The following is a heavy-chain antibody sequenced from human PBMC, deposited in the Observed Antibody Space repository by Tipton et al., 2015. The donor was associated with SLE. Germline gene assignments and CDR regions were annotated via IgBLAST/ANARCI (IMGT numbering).Heavy chain of an antibody. J-gene: IGHJ4*02. V-gene: IGHV4-59*12. CDR1: GGSISSYY. CDR2: IYYSGST. CDR3: ARDLAYCSSTSCFDYFDH. D-gene: IGHD2-2*01. Sequence: TLSLTCTVSGGSISSYYWSWIRQPPGKGLEWIGYIYYSGSTNYNPSLKSRVTISVDTSKNQFSLKLSSVTAADTAVYYCARDLAYCSSTSCFDYFDHWGQGTLVTVSS.